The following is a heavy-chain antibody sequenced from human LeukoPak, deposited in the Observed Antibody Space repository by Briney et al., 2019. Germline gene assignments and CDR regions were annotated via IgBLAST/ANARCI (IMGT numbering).Heavy chain of an antibody. J-gene: IGHJ4*02. CDR3: ARQVVAVAGTGYFDY. CDR2: IYYSGST. Sequence: SETLSLTCTVSGGSIRSSSYYWGWLRQPPGKGLEWIGSIYYSGSTYYNASLKSRGTISVDTSKNQFSLKLNSVTAADTAVYFCARQVVAVAGTGYFDYWGQGTLVTVSS. CDR1: GGSIRSSSYY. V-gene: IGHV4-39*01. D-gene: IGHD6-19*01.